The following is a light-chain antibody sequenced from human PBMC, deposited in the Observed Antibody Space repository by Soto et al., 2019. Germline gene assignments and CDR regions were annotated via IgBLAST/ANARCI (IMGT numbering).Light chain of an antibody. CDR3: QQLNNYPLT. V-gene: IGKV1-9*01. J-gene: IGKJ4*01. Sequence: DIQLTQSPSFLSASVGDRVTITCRASQGISTYLAWYHQKPGKATKLLIYGASTLQSGVPSRFSGSGSGTDFTLTISSLHPEDFATYYCQQLNNYPLTFGGGTKVEIK. CDR1: QGISTY. CDR2: GAS.